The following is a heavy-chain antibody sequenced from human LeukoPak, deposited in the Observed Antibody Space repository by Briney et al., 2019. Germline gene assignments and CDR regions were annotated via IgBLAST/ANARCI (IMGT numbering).Heavy chain of an antibody. D-gene: IGHD2-2*02. CDR2: FKSKNNGGTT. J-gene: IGHJ3*02. CDR3: TTEGCLSTRCYTPNAFDI. CDR1: GFSFPNAG. V-gene: IGHV3-15*01. Sequence: PGGSLRLSGAASGFSFPNAGLSWVGQAPGKGLEGVGRFKSKNNGGTTDYATPVKGRFTISRDDSKNTLYLEMDSLKTEDTAVYYCTTEGCLSTRCYTPNAFDIWGPGTVVTVSS.